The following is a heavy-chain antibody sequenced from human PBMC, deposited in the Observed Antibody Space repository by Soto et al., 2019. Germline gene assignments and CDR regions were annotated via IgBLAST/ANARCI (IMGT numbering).Heavy chain of an antibody. Sequence: EVQLVESGGGLVKPGGSLRLSCAASGFTFSSYSMNWVRQAPGKGLEWVSSISRNSNYIYYADSVKGRFTISRDNAKNSLYLQMNGLRAEDTAVYYCARTTYYNILTGFYQGNPMDVWGTGTTVAVSS. J-gene: IGHJ6*03. CDR1: GFTFSSYS. CDR3: ARTTYYNILTGFYQGNPMDV. CDR2: ISRNSNYI. V-gene: IGHV3-21*01. D-gene: IGHD3-9*01.